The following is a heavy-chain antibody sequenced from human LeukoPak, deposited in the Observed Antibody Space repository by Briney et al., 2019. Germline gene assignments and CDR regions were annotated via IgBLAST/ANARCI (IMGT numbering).Heavy chain of an antibody. CDR2: ISAYNSNT. V-gene: IGHV1-18*01. CDR1: GYTFTSYG. D-gene: IGHD3-10*01. Sequence: GASVKVSCTASGYTFTSYGISWVRQAPGQGLEWMGGISAYNSNTNYAQTFQGRVTMTTDTSTSTAYMELRSLRSDDTAVYYCARGGDQGDYFDYWGQGTLVTVSS. CDR3: ARGGDQGDYFDY. J-gene: IGHJ4*02.